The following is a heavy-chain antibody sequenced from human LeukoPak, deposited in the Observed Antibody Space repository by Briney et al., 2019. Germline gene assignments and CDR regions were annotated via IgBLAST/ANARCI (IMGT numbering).Heavy chain of an antibody. Sequence: GGSLRLSCAASGFTFSSYSMNWVRQAPGKGLEWVSSISSSSSYIYYADSVKGRFTISRDNAKNSLYLQMNSLRAEDTAVYYCASYSAYGSDAFDIWGQGTMDTASS. V-gene: IGHV3-21*01. CDR3: ASYSAYGSDAFDI. J-gene: IGHJ3*02. D-gene: IGHD2-15*01. CDR1: GFTFSSYS. CDR2: ISSSSSYI.